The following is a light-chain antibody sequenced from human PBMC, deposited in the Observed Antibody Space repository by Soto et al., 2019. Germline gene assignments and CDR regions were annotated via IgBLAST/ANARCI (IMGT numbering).Light chain of an antibody. CDR2: DDS. V-gene: IGLV1-51*01. Sequence: QSLLTQPPSVYAAPAQKVTISCSWISSNVWGNSVSWYQQLPGTAPKLLIYDDSKRPSGIPDRFSGSKSGTSATLGITGFQTGDEADYYCGSWDSSLSAYVFGTGTKVTVL. CDR3: GSWDSSLSAYV. J-gene: IGLJ1*01. CDR1: SSNVWGNS.